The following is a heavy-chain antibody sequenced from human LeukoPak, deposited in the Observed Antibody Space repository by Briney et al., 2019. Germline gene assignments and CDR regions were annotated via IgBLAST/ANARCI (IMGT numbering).Heavy chain of an antibody. CDR1: GFTFSGYY. CDR3: ATDRGWRTSGYYLYYFEY. J-gene: IGHJ4*02. D-gene: IGHD3-3*01. CDR2: ITTSATTI. Sequence: PGGSLRLSCAVSGFTFSGYYMSWIRQAPGKGLEWTSYITTSATTIYYADSVKGRFTMSRDNAKNSLFLQMNSLRAEDTAVYYCATDRGWRTSGYYLYYFEYWGQGTLVTYSS. V-gene: IGHV3-11*04.